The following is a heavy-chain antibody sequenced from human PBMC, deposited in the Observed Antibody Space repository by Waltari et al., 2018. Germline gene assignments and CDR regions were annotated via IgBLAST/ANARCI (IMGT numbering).Heavy chain of an antibody. V-gene: IGHV4-4*02. CDR3: ARDSSYLDY. J-gene: IGHJ4*02. CDR2: IYHIGLT. Sequence: QVQLQESGPGLVKPSGTMSITCAVYGGSISSSNWWSLVRQPPGKGLEWIGEIYHIGLTSSNPSLNIRVTISVDKSNNLFSLNLSSVTAADTSVYYCARDSSYLDYWGQGTLVTFSS. D-gene: IGHD3-16*01. CDR1: GGSISSSNW.